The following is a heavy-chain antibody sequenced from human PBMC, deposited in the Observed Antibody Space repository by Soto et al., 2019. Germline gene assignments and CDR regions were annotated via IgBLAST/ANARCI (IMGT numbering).Heavy chain of an antibody. V-gene: IGHV4-59*01. CDR3: ARGLFGCRAAFDI. CDR1: GGSISSYY. D-gene: IGHD3-10*01. CDR2: IYYSGST. J-gene: IGHJ3*02. Sequence: SETLSLTCTVSGGSISSYYWSWIRQPPGKGLEWIGYIYYSGSTNYNPSLKSRVTISVDTSKNQFSLKLSSVTAADTAVYYCARGLFGCRAAFDIWGQGTMVTVSS.